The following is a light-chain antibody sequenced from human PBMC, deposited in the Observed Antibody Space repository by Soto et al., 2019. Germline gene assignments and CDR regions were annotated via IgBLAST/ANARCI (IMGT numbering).Light chain of an antibody. Sequence: DIQMTQSPSSLSASVGDRVTITCRASQSITNYLNWYQHKPGKAPNLLIYAASTLQSGVPLRFSGSGSGTDFTLTISGLQPEDFETYYCQQSYSTPTVGQGTKV. V-gene: IGKV1-39*01. J-gene: IGKJ1*01. CDR3: QQSYSTPT. CDR1: QSITNY. CDR2: AAS.